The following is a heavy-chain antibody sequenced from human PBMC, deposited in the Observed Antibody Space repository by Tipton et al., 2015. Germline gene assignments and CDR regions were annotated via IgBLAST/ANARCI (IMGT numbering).Heavy chain of an antibody. CDR2: IYYSGSTKYSGST. D-gene: IGHD2-21*02. CDR1: GGPISENY. J-gene: IGHJ6*02. V-gene: IGHV4-59*01. CDR3: ARGCGGNCYDAVSATYSYSGMDV. Sequence: GLVKPSETLTLSCTVSGGPISENYWSWIRQPPGKGLEWIGYIYYSGSTKYSGSTNYDPSLNSRVTISVDTSKNQFSLKLSSLTAADTAVYYCARGCGGNCYDAVSATYSYSGMDVWGQGTTVTVSS.